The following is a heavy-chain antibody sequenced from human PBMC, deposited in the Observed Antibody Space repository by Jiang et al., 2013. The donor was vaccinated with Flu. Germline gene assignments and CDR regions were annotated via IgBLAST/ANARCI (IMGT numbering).Heavy chain of an antibody. CDR1: GGSISSGDYY. CDR2: FYYTGTS. V-gene: IGHV4-30-4*01. CDR3: ARVGVGGVWRGIDY. J-gene: IGHJ4*02. Sequence: GSGLVKPSQTLSLTCTVPGGSISSGDYYWSWIRQPPGKGLEWIGDFYYTGTSYYNPSLKSRLTISIDTSKNQFSLKLSSVTAADTAVYYCARVGVGGVWRGIDYWGQGNPGHRLL. D-gene: IGHD3-16*01.